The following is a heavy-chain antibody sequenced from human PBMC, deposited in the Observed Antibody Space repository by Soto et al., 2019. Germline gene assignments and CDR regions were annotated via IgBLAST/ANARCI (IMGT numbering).Heavy chain of an antibody. CDR3: ARARPPMDV. J-gene: IGHJ6*02. CDR1: GYTFSSYG. V-gene: IGHV1-18*01. Sequence: QVQLVQSGAEVKKPGASVKVSCKASGYTFSSYGISWVRQAPGQGLEWIGWIRAYNGNRNYAQKLQGRVTMTTDTSTSTADMELRSLRSDDTAVYYCARARPPMDVWGQGTTVTVSS. CDR2: IRAYNGNR.